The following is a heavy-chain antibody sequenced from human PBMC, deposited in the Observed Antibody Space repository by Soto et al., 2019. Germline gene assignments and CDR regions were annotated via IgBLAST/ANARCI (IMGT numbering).Heavy chain of an antibody. CDR3: ARAGYCSGGTCFHGNCDY. CDR1: GYTFTTYY. J-gene: IGHJ4*02. CDR2: INPNGGST. Sequence: QVQLVQSGAEVKRPGASVKVSCKASGYTFTTYYMHWVRQAPGQGLEWLGIINPNGGSTTYAQKFQGRGTMTRDTSTSTVYLELGSLRSEDTAVYYCARAGYCSGGTCFHGNCDYWGQGTLVTVSA. V-gene: IGHV1-46*01. D-gene: IGHD2-15*01.